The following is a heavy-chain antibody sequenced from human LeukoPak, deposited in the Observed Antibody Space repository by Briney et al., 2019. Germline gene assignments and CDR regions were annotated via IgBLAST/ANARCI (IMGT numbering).Heavy chain of an antibody. D-gene: IGHD3-22*01. V-gene: IGHV3-48*01. Sequence: GGSLRLSCAASGFTFSSYSMNWVRQAPGKGLEWVSYISSSSSTIYYADSVKGRFTISRDNAKNSLYLQMNSLRAEDTAVYYCARDLESYYDSSGYYEGDAFDIWGQGTMVTVSS. J-gene: IGHJ3*02. CDR3: ARDLESYYDSSGYYEGDAFDI. CDR2: ISSSSSTI. CDR1: GFTFSSYS.